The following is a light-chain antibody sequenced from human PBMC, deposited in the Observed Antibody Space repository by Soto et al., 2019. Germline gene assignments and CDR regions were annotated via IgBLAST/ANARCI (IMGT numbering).Light chain of an antibody. Sequence: AIQVNQSPSSLSASVGDRVTITCRASQGIRNELSWYQQKPGKAPKFLIFAASNLQSGVPSRFSGSGSGTDFTLTIISLQPEDFATYFCLQDDDYPFTFGGGTKVEI. CDR3: LQDDDYPFT. J-gene: IGKJ4*02. CDR2: AAS. CDR1: QGIRNE. V-gene: IGKV1-6*01.